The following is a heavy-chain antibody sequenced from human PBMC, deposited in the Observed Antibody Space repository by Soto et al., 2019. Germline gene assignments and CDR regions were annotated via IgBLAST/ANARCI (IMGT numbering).Heavy chain of an antibody. CDR1: GYTFFTYD. CDR2: ISTYSGDT. V-gene: IGHV1-18*01. D-gene: IGHD5-12*01. Sequence: QVHLVQSGVEVKTPGASVKVSCQASGYTFFTYDISWVRQAPGQGLEWMGWISTYSGDTTYAQKFQGRVTMTTDTSTTTAYRELRSLRSDDTAVYYCARHHGPTTSENWFDPWGQGTLVTVSS. J-gene: IGHJ5*02. CDR3: ARHHGPTTSENWFDP.